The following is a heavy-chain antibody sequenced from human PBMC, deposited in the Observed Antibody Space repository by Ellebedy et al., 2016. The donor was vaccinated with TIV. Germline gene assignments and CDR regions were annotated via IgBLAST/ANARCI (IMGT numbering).Heavy chain of an antibody. CDR2: VNGGGLVI. V-gene: IGHV3-23*01. J-gene: IGHJ4*02. D-gene: IGHD3-10*01. Sequence: GESLKISCTASGFTFSSYAMSWVRQAPGKGLEWVAGVNGGGLVIAYADSVKGRFTISRDNSKNKLDLQMNSLIAEDTAVYYCASSRYHYYVGNTIFAYWGQGTLVTVSS. CDR1: GFTFSSYA. CDR3: ASSRYHYYVGNTIFAY.